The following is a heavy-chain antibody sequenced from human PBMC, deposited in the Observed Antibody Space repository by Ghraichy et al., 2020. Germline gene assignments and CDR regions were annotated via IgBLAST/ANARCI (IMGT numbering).Heavy chain of an antibody. D-gene: IGHD4-11*01. CDR1: GFTFDDYA. CDR3: AKDYDYSKTRYYFDY. V-gene: IGHV3-9*01. CDR2: ISWNSGSI. J-gene: IGHJ4*02. Sequence: GGSLRLSCAASGFTFDDYAMHWVRQAPGKGLEWVSGISWNSGSIGYADSVKGRFTISRDNAKNSLYLQMNSLRAEDTALYYCAKDYDYSKTRYYFDYWGQGTLVTVSS.